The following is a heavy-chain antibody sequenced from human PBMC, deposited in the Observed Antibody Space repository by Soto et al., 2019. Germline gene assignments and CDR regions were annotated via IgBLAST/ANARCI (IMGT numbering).Heavy chain of an antibody. CDR2: INPNSGGT. V-gene: IGHV1-2*04. J-gene: IGHJ3*02. Sequence: GASVTVSCKASGYTLTGYYMHWVRQAHGQGLEWMGWINPNSGGTNYAQKFQGWVTMTRDTSISTAYMELSRLRSDDTAVYYCARDSMGLEYYDILTGYSPDDAFDIWGQGTMVTVSS. CDR3: ARDSMGLEYYDILTGYSPDDAFDI. D-gene: IGHD3-9*01. CDR1: GYTLTGYY.